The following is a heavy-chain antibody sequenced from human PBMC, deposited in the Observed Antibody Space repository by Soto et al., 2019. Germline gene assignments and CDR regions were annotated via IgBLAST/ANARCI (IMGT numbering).Heavy chain of an antibody. Sequence: GSSAKGSCKAFGGGFSGDAISWVRQAPGQGLEWMGGIIPIFGTANYAQKFQGRVTITADESTSTAYMELSSLRSEDTAVYYCARAETGPGSGWGQGTLVTVS. CDR2: IIPIFGTA. CDR1: GGGFSGDA. D-gene: IGHD1-1*01. CDR3: ARAETGPGSG. V-gene: IGHV1-69*13. J-gene: IGHJ4*02.